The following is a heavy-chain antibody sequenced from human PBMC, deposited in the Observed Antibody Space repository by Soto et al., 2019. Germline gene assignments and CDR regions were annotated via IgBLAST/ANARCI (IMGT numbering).Heavy chain of an antibody. CDR1: GYIFTTYT. Sequence: QVQLVQSGAEVKKPGASVKISCTASGYIFTTYTIHWVRQAPGQRLDWLGWIEAGDGRTRYSQRFQDRFTITRDASARRAYMEVSSLRSEDTAVYYCAGSSVWYALDIWGKGPTVIVSS. J-gene: IGHJ3*02. CDR2: IEAGDGRT. CDR3: AGSSVWYALDI. V-gene: IGHV1-3*01. D-gene: IGHD6-19*01.